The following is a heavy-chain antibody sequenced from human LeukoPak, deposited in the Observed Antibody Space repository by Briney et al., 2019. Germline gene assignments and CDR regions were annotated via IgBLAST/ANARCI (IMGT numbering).Heavy chain of an antibody. V-gene: IGHV1-18*01. CDR3: ATYDILTGLDY. J-gene: IGHJ4*02. CDR1: GYTFTSYG. Sequence: VASVKVSCKASGYTFTSYGISWVRQAPGQGLEWMGWISAYNGNTNYAQKLQGRVTMTTDTSTSTAYMELRSLRSDDTAVYYCATYDILTGLDYWGQGTLVTVSS. CDR2: ISAYNGNT. D-gene: IGHD3-9*01.